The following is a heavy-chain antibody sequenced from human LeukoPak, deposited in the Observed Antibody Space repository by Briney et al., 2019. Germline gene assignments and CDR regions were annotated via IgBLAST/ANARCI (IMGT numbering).Heavy chain of an antibody. CDR3: AKAPGDYEYFQH. D-gene: IGHD4-17*01. Sequence: LGGSLRLSCAAPGFTFDDYAMHWVRQAPGKGLEWVSGISWNSGSIDYADSVKGRFTISRDNAKNSLYLQMNSLRAEDTALYYCAKAPGDYEYFQHWGQGTLSPSPQ. CDR1: GFTFDDYA. V-gene: IGHV3-9*01. J-gene: IGHJ1*01. CDR2: ISWNSGSI.